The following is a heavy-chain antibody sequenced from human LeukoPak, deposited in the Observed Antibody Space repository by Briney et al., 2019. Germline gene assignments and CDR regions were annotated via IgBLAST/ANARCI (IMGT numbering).Heavy chain of an antibody. CDR3: AGANTYSSGYFRFDY. D-gene: IGHD3-22*01. CDR1: GGSFSSYY. J-gene: IGHJ4*02. CDR2: IYYSGST. V-gene: IGHV4-59*01. Sequence: SETLSLTCTVSGGSFSSYYWSWVRQPPGKGLEWIGDIYYSGSTNYNPSLKSRVIISVDTYKNQFSLKLSSVTAADTAVYYCAGANTYSSGYFRFDYWGQGTLVTVSS.